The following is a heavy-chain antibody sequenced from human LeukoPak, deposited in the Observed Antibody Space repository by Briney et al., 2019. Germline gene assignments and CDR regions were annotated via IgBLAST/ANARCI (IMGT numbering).Heavy chain of an antibody. CDR2: VIPIFGTA. Sequence: SVTVSCKASGGTFSSYAISCVRQAPGQGLEWMGGVIPIFGTANYAQKFQGRVTITTDESKRTAYMELSSLRSEDTAVYYCARDIVGANNWFAPWGQGTLVT. CDR1: GGTFSSYA. J-gene: IGHJ5*02. CDR3: ARDIVGANNWFAP. V-gene: IGHV1-69*05. D-gene: IGHD1-26*01.